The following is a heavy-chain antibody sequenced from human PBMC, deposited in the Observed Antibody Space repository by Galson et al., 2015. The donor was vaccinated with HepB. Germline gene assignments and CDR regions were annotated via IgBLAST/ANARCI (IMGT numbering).Heavy chain of an antibody. CDR3: AREGLGIAAAGSRYYYYGMDV. J-gene: IGHJ6*02. CDR2: INPSGGST. Sequence: SVKVSCKASGYTFTSYYMHWVRQAPGQGLEWMGIINPSGGSTSYAQKFQGRVTMTRDTSTSTVYMELSSLRSEDTAVYYCAREGLGIAAAGSRYYYYGMDVWGQGTTVTVSS. CDR1: GYTFTSYY. V-gene: IGHV1-46*03. D-gene: IGHD6-13*01.